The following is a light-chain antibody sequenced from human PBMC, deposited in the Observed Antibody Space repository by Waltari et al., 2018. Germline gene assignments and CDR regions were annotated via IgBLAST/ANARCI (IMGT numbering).Light chain of an antibody. CDR1: SSNIGSHT. Sequence: QSVLTQPPSASGTPGQRVTISCSGSSSNIGSHTVNWYQQLPGTAPKLLIYTNEQGPAGVPDRFSGAKSGTSGSLAISGRQSEDEAHYYCSSWDASLNGLVFGGGTKVTVL. J-gene: IGLJ2*01. CDR3: SSWDASLNGLV. V-gene: IGLV1-44*01. CDR2: TNE.